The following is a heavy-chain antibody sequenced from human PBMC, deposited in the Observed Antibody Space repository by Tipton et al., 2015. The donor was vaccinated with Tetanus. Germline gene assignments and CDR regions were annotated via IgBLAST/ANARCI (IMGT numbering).Heavy chain of an antibody. CDR3: ARDEAEGMGAHPFFYYGMDV. Sequence: TLSLTCTVSGGSISSYYWSWIRQPAGKGLEWIGRIYTSGSTNYNPSLKSRVTMSVDTSKNQFSLKLSSVTAADTAVYYCARDEAEGMGAHPFFYYGMDVWGQGTTVTVSS. CDR1: GGSISSYY. CDR2: IYTSGST. D-gene: IGHD2/OR15-2a*01. V-gene: IGHV4-4*07. J-gene: IGHJ6*02.